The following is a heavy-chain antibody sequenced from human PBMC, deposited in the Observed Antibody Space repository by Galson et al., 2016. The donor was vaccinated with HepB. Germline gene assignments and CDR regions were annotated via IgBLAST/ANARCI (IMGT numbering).Heavy chain of an antibody. V-gene: IGHV3-53*01. Sequence: SLRLSCAASGFTVSSNYMSWVRQAPGKGLEWVAGVYSGGSAYYADSVKGRFTISRDNAKNTLYLQLKRLRGEDTAVYYCTRAVDSSSWWLYYGMDVWGQGTTVTVSS. CDR3: TRAVDSSSWWLYYGMDV. CDR2: VYSGGSA. D-gene: IGHD6-13*01. J-gene: IGHJ6*02. CDR1: GFTVSSNY.